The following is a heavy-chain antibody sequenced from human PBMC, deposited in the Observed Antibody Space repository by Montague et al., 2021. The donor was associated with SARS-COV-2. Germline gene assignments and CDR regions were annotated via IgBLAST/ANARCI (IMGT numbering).Heavy chain of an antibody. J-gene: IGHJ4*02. CDR2: ISGSGGST. Sequence: SPRLSCAASGFTFSSYAMSWVRQAPGNGLEWVPAISGSGGSTYYADSVKGRFTISRDNSKNTLYLQMNSLRAEDTAVYYCAKASWIQLWFRTPYFDYWGQGTLVTVSS. CDR1: GFTFSSYA. V-gene: IGHV3-23*01. CDR3: AKASWIQLWFRTPYFDY. D-gene: IGHD5-18*01.